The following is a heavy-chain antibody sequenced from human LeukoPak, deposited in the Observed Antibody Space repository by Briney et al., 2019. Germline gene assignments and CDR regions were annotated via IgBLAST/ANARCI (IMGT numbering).Heavy chain of an antibody. D-gene: IGHD3-10*01. CDR1: GYPFSGYY. Sequence: GASVQVSCKASGYPFSGYYIHWVRQGPGQGLEWLGWINPETGATKYAQRFEGRVTLTRDTSVTTVHMELSGLRSDDSAVYYCARENLNYYGSGSDLYWGQGSQVTVSS. V-gene: IGHV1-2*02. J-gene: IGHJ4*02. CDR2: INPETGAT. CDR3: ARENLNYYGSGSDLY.